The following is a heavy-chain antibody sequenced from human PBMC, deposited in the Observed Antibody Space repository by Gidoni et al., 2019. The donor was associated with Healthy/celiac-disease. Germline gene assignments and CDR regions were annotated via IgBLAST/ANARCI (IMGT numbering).Heavy chain of an antibody. CDR2: ISGSGGRT. CDR3: AKDELYGDYVGYFDY. D-gene: IGHD4-17*01. V-gene: IGHV3-23*01. J-gene: IGHJ4*02. Sequence: EVQLLESGGGLVQPGGSLRLSCAASGFTFRSYAMSWVRQAPGKGLEWVSAISGSGGRTYYADSVKGRFTISRDNSKNTLYLQMNSLRAEDTAVYYCAKDELYGDYVGYFDYWGQGTLVTVSS. CDR1: GFTFRSYA.